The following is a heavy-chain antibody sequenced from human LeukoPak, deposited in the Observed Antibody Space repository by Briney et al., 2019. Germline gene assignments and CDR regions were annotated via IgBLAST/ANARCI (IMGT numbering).Heavy chain of an antibody. CDR2: IYPGDSDT. Sequence: GESLKISCKGSGYSFTSYWIGWVRQVPGKGLEWMGIIYPGDSDTRYSPSFQGQVTISADKSISTAYLQWSSLKASDTAMYYCARLGTGRWEQWLVPGDYWGQGTLVTVSS. V-gene: IGHV5-51*01. CDR1: GYSFTSYW. D-gene: IGHD6-19*01. CDR3: ARLGTGRWEQWLVPGDY. J-gene: IGHJ4*02.